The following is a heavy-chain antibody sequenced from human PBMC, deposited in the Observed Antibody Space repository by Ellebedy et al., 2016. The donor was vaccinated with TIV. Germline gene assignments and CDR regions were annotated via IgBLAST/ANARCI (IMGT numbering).Heavy chain of an antibody. CDR3: ARGRYNWNDAGYFDS. CDR2: IASSSGTI. CDR1: GFTFSSYS. D-gene: IGHD1-1*01. V-gene: IGHV3-48*04. Sequence: GESLKISCGASGFTFSSYSMNWLRQAPGKGLEWVSYIASSSGTIYYADSVKGRFTISRDNARSSLYLQLNSLGAEDTAVYYCARGRYNWNDAGYFDSWGQGTLVTVSS. J-gene: IGHJ4*02.